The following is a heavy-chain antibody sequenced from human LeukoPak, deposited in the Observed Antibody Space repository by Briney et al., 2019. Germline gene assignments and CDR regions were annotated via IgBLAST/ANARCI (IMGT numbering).Heavy chain of an antibody. CDR3: ATTTIRLGY. V-gene: IGHV4-39*07. Sequence: SETLSLTCTVSGGSISSSSYYWGWIRQPPVKGLEWIGSIYYSGSTYYNPSLKSLVTISVDTSKNQFSLKLSSVTAADTAVYYCATTTIRLGYWGQGTLVTVSS. CDR1: GGSISSSSYY. CDR2: IYYSGST. J-gene: IGHJ4*02. D-gene: IGHD1-26*01.